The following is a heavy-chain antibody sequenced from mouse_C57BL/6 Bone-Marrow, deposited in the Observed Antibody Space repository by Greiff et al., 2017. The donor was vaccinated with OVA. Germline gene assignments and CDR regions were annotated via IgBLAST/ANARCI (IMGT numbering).Heavy chain of an antibody. J-gene: IGHJ4*01. V-gene: IGHV2-5*01. D-gene: IGHD1-1*01. CDR3: VVEDYYYAMDY. Sequence: VQRVESGPGLVQPSQSLSITCTVSGFSLTSYGVHWVRQSPGKGLEWLGVIWRGGSTDYNAAFMSRLSITKDNSKSQVFFKMNSLQADDTAIYYSVVEDYYYAMDYWGQGTSVTVSS. CDR1: GFSLTSYG. CDR2: IWRGGST.